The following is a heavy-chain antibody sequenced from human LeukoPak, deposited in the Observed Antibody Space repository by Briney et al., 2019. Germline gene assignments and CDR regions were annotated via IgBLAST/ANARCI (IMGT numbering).Heavy chain of an antibody. CDR2: INPSGGST. Sequence: ASVKVSCKASGYTFTSYYMHWVRQAPGQGLEWMGIINPSGGSTSYAQKFQGRVTMTRDTSTSTVYMELSSLRSEDTAVYYCARGPNSSGWYEDWFDPWGQGTLVTVSS. V-gene: IGHV1-46*01. D-gene: IGHD6-19*01. CDR1: GYTFTSYY. J-gene: IGHJ5*02. CDR3: ARGPNSSGWYEDWFDP.